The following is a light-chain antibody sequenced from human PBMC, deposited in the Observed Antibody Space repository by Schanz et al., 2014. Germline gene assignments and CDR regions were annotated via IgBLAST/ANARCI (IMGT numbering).Light chain of an antibody. Sequence: EVVLTQSPATLSLSPGERATLSCRASQSVGNSLAWYQHKPGQAPRLLIYGASTRATGIPDRFSGSGSGTEFTLTISSLQSEDFAVYYCQQRSNWPLFTFGPGTKVDIK. CDR3: QQRSNWPLFT. CDR1: QSVGNS. V-gene: IGKV3-11*01. CDR2: GAS. J-gene: IGKJ3*01.